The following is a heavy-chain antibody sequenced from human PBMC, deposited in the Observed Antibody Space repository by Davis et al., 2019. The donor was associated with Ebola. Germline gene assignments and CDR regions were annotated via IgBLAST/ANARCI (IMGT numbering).Heavy chain of an antibody. Sequence: GESLKISCAASGFTFRSYSMNWVRQAPGKGLEWVSYIVSSSSRIYYADSVKGRFTISRDNAKNSLYLQMNSLRAEDTAVYYCARWRVATILGYWGQGTLVTVSS. J-gene: IGHJ4*02. D-gene: IGHD5-12*01. CDR3: ARWRVATILGY. CDR2: IVSSSSRI. V-gene: IGHV3-48*04. CDR1: GFTFRSYS.